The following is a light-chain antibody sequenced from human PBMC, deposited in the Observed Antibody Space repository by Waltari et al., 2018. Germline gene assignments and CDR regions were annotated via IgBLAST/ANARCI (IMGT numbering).Light chain of an antibody. CDR2: HVS. CDR1: RSLVHSVGNAR. Sequence: DVVLTQFPLTLPATLGKLASISSRSGRSLVHSVGNARFAWFQQRPGQSPRRLIYHVSNRYSGVPDRYSGSGSDTDFTLRITRVEAEDVGVYYCAQTPSWPHTFGQGTKVEI. CDR3: AQTPSWPHT. V-gene: IGKV2-30*02. J-gene: IGKJ2*01.